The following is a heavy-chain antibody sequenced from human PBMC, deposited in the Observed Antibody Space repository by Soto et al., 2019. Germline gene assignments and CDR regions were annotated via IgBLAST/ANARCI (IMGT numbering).Heavy chain of an antibody. CDR2: ISYDGSNK. D-gene: IGHD4-17*01. J-gene: IGHJ4*02. Sequence: GGSLRLSCAASGFTFSNYGMHWVRQAPGKGLEWVAIISYDGSNKYYADSVRGRFTISRDNSEHTLYLQMNSLRAEDTAVYYCAKDQENGAYDTTRPTDYWGQGALVTVSS. CDR3: AKDQENGAYDTTRPTDY. CDR1: GFTFSNYG. V-gene: IGHV3-30*18.